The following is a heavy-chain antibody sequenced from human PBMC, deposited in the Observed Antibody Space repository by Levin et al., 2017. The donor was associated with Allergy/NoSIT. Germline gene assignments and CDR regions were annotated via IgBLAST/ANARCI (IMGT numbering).Heavy chain of an antibody. V-gene: IGHV3-23*01. J-gene: IGHJ4*02. Sequence: ASVKVSCAASGFTFSSYAMSWVRQAPGKGLEWVSAISGSGGSTYYADSVKGRFTISRDNSKNTLYLQMNSLRAEDTAVYYCAAPRWSSSWRPFDYWGQGTLVTVSS. CDR3: AAPRWSSSWRPFDY. D-gene: IGHD6-13*01. CDR2: ISGSGGST. CDR1: GFTFSSYA.